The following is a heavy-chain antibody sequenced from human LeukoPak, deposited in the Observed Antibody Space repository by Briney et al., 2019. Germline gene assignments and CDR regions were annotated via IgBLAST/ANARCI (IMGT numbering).Heavy chain of an antibody. CDR3: ARDATTTVGWVYMDV. V-gene: IGHV3-48*03. Sequence: GGSLRLSCAASGFTFNTYELNWVRQAPGKGLEWLAHISNSGDTIHYATSVEDRFTISRDNAKNSVYLQMNSLRVEDTALYYCARDATTTVGWVYMDVWGKGTAVTIS. CDR1: GFTFNTYE. D-gene: IGHD4-11*01. J-gene: IGHJ6*03. CDR2: ISNSGDTI.